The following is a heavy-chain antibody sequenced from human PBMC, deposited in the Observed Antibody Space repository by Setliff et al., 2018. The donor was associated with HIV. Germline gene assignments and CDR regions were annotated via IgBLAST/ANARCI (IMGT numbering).Heavy chain of an antibody. CDR2: IIPVFGTT. D-gene: IGHD3-3*01. CDR3: ARVRYHDFWSGYYLIDY. J-gene: IGHJ4*02. Sequence: GASVKVSCKASGGTFSSYAISWVRQAPGQGLDWMGGIIPVFGTTNYAQKFQGRVTITADESTSTAYMELSSLRSEDTAVYYCARVRYHDFWSGYYLIDYWGQGTLVTVSS. CDR1: GGTFSSYA. V-gene: IGHV1-69*13.